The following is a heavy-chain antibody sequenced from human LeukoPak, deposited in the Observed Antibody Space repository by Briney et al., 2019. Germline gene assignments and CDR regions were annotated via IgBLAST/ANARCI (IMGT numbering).Heavy chain of an antibody. J-gene: IGHJ4*02. CDR1: RYTFTGYY. Sequence: GASVKVSCKASRYTFTGYYMHWVRQAPGQGLEWMGWINPNSGGTDYAQRFQGRVTMTRDTSISTAYMELSRLRSDDTAVYYCARGPSSGWFLSQFDYWGQGTLVTVSS. CDR2: INPNSGGT. CDR3: ARGPSSGWFLSQFDY. D-gene: IGHD6-19*01. V-gene: IGHV1-2*02.